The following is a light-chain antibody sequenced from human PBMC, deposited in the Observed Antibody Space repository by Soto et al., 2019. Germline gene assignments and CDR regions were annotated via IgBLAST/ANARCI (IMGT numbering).Light chain of an antibody. Sequence: QSALTQPPSASGSPGQSVTISCTGTSSDAGDYDFVSWYQQHPGKAPKLLIYDVDKRPSRVPDRFSGSKSGNTASLTVSELQAEDEADYYCSSKAGSTRVFGGGTQLTVL. CDR1: SSDAGDYDF. V-gene: IGLV2-8*01. CDR2: DVD. J-gene: IGLJ3*02. CDR3: SSKAGSTRV.